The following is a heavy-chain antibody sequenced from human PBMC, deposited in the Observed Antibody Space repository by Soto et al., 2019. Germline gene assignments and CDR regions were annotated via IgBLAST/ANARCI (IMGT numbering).Heavy chain of an antibody. J-gene: IGHJ6*02. D-gene: IGHD1-1*01. Sequence: QVQLVESGGGVVQPGRSRRLSCAASGFTFSNNAMDWVRQAPGKGLGGVAVISYDGSNKYIAESVKGRFTISRDNSKNTLFLQMNSLRAEDTAVYYCARGTTTSAFSAMDVWGQGTTVTVSS. CDR3: ARGTTTSAFSAMDV. CDR1: GFTFSNNA. V-gene: IGHV3-30-3*01. CDR2: ISYDGSNK.